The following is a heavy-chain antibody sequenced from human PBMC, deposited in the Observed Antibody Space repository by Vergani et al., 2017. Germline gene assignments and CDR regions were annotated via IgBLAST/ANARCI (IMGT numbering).Heavy chain of an antibody. D-gene: IGHD2-2*01. V-gene: IGHV1-69*08. J-gene: IGHJ6*02. CDR3: ARDPDCSSTSCHDAIAVALGYYYGMDV. CDR1: GGTFSSYT. CDR2: IIPILGIA. Sequence: QVQLVQSGAEVKKPGSSVKVSCKASGGTFSSYTISWVRQAPGQGLEWMGRIIPILGIANYAQKFQGRVTITADKSTSTAYMELSSLRSEDTAVYYCARDPDCSSTSCHDAIAVALGYYYGMDVWGQGTTVTVSS.